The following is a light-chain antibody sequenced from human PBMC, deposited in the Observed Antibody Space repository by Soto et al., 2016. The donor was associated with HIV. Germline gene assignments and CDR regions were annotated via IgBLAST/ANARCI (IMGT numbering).Light chain of an antibody. CDR2: KAS. Sequence: DTQMTQSPSTLSASVGDRVTITCRASQSVSWWLAWYQQKPGKAPKFLIYKASSLKSGVPSTFSGSGSGSEFNLTISRLQPDDFATYFCQQYNSYPLTFGGGTKVEIK. CDR3: QQYNSYPLT. CDR1: QSVSWW. V-gene: IGKV1-5*03. J-gene: IGKJ4*01.